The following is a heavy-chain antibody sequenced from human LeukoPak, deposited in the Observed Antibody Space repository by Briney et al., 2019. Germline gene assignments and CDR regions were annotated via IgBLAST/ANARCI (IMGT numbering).Heavy chain of an antibody. CDR2: IYYSGST. J-gene: IGHJ4*02. CDR3: ARDWDRAWDY. V-gene: IGHV4-31*03. D-gene: IGHD1-26*01. CDR1: GGSISSGGYY. Sequence: SETLSLTCTVSGGSISSGGYYWSWIRQHPGKGLEWIGYIYYSGSTYYNPSLKSRVTISVDTSKNQFSLKLSSVTAADTAVYYCARDWDRAWDYWGQGTLVTVSS.